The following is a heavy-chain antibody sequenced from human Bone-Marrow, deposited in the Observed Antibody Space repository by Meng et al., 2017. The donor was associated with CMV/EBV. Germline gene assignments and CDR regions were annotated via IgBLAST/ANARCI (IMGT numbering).Heavy chain of an antibody. CDR3: ARDRPSWNDPTPYYYYGMDV. Sequence: GESLKISCAASGFTFSSYEMNWVRQAPGKGLEWVSYISSSGSTIYYADSVKGRFTISRDNAKNSLYLQMNSLRAEDTAVYYCARDRPSWNDPTPYYYYGMDVWGQGTSVTFSS. CDR1: GFTFSSYE. J-gene: IGHJ6*02. CDR2: ISSSGSTI. V-gene: IGHV3-48*03. D-gene: IGHD1-1*01.